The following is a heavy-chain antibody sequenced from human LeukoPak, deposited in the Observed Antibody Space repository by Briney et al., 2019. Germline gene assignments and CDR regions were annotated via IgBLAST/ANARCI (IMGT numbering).Heavy chain of an antibody. CDR3: VKATSSSGGDS. CDR1: GFTFNNYA. Sequence: GGSLRLSCSASGFTFNNYAMYWVRQAPGKGLEYVAGISNNGDSTFHADSVKGRFTISRDNSNNTLYLQMTSLRAEDTAVYYCVKATSSSGGDSWGQGTLVTVSS. J-gene: IGHJ4*02. D-gene: IGHD6-19*01. V-gene: IGHV3-64D*09. CDR2: ISNNGDST.